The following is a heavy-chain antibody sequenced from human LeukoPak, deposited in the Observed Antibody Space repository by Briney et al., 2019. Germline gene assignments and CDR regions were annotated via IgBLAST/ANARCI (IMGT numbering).Heavy chain of an antibody. CDR3: ARVGCSSTSCSFFDY. CDR1: GDSISSDKW. V-gene: IGHV4-4*02. D-gene: IGHD2-2*01. Sequence: PSGTLSLTCAVSGDSISSDKWWSWVRQPPGKGLEWIGYIYYSGSTNYNPSLKSRVTMSVDTSKNQFSLKLSSVTAADTAVYYCARVGCSSTSCSFFDYWGQGTLVTVSS. J-gene: IGHJ4*02. CDR2: IYYSGST.